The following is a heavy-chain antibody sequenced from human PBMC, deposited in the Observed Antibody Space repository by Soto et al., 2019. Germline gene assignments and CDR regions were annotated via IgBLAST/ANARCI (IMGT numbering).Heavy chain of an antibody. CDR1: GYTFTSYA. J-gene: IGHJ5*02. CDR2: INAGNGNT. V-gene: IGHV1-3*01. CDR3: ARDLGVTAYNNWFDP. D-gene: IGHD2-21*01. Sequence: ASVKVSCKASGYTFTSYAMHWVRQAPGQRLEWMGWINAGNGNTKYSQKFQGRVTITRDTSASTAYMELSSLRSEDTAVYYCARDLGVTAYNNWFDPWGQGTLVTVSS.